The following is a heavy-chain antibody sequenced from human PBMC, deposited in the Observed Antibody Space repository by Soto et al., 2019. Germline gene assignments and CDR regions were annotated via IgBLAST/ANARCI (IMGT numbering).Heavy chain of an antibody. V-gene: IGHV1-69*12. CDR2: IIPIFGTA. D-gene: IGHD3-9*01. Sequence: QVQLVQSGAEVKKPGSSVKVSCKASGGTFSSYAISWVRQAPGQGLEWMGGIIPIFGTANYAQKFQGRVTITADESTSTAYKELSSLRSEDTAVYYCARELRYFDWPTPYFDYWGEGTLVTVSS. CDR3: ARELRYFDWPTPYFDY. CDR1: GGTFSSYA. J-gene: IGHJ4*02.